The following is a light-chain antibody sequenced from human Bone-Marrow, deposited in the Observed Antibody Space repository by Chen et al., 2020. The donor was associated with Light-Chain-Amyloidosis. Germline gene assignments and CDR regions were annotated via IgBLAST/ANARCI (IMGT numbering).Light chain of an antibody. CDR2: EDD. J-gene: IGLJ3*02. Sequence: NFMLTQPHSASESPGKTVIISCTRSSGSIATNYVQWYQQRPGSSPTTVIYEDDQRPSGVPELFSGSIDRSSNSASLTISGLKTDDEADYYCQSYQGSSQGVFGGGTKLTVL. CDR3: QSYQGSSQGV. V-gene: IGLV6-57*01. CDR1: SGSIATNY.